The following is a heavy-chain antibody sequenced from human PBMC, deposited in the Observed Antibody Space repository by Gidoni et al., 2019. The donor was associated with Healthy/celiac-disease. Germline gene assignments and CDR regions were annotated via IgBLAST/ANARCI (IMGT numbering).Heavy chain of an antibody. D-gene: IGHD6-13*01. CDR2: ISGSGGST. CDR3: ARIAAAPFDY. J-gene: IGHJ4*02. V-gene: IGHV3-23*01. Sequence: EVRLLESGGGLVQHGGSRRLSCAAYGFTFSSYAMSWVGQAPGKALEWVSAISGSGGSTYYADSVKGRFTISSDNSNNTLYLQMNSLRAEDTVVYYCARIAAAPFDYWGQGTLVTVSS. CDR1: GFTFSSYA.